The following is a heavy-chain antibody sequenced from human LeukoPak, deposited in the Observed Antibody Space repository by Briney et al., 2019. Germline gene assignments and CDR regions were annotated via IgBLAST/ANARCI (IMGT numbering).Heavy chain of an antibody. J-gene: IGHJ5*02. Sequence: SDTLSLTCALCGGSFRGYYWSWLRQPPGRGREWIGEINQRGSTNYTPCLKSRVTISVDTSKNQFSLKLSSVTAADTAVYYCARVADVLLWFGEYVNWFDPWGQGTLVTVSS. V-gene: IGHV4-34*01. CDR2: INQRGST. D-gene: IGHD3-10*01. CDR3: ARVADVLLWFGEYVNWFDP. CDR1: GGSFRGYY.